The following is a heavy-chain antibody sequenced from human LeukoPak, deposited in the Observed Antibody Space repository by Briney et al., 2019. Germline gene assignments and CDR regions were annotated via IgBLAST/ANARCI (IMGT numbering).Heavy chain of an antibody. CDR2: IYTSGST. D-gene: IGHD6-19*01. V-gene: IGHV4-4*09. CDR1: GGSISSYY. Sequence: PSETLSLTCTVSGGSISSYYWSWIRQPPGKGLEWIGYIYTSGSTNCDPSLKSRVTISVDTSKNQFSLKLSSVTAADTAVYYCARDIAVAGTSRLDPWGQGTLVTVSS. CDR3: ARDIAVAGTSRLDP. J-gene: IGHJ5*02.